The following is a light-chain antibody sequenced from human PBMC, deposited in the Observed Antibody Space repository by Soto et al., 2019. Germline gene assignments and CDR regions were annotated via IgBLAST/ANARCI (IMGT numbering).Light chain of an antibody. V-gene: IGKV3-20*01. Sequence: EIVLTQSPGTLSLSPGERATLSCRASQSVSNNYLAWYQQKPGQAPRLLIYGASNRATGIQDRFSGSGSGTEFTLTIRRLEPEDFAVYYCKQYGSSGTFGQGTKVDI. CDR1: QSVSNNY. J-gene: IGKJ1*01. CDR2: GAS. CDR3: KQYGSSGT.